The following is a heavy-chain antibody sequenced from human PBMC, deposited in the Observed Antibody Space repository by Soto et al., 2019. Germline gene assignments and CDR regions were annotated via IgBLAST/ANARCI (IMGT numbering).Heavy chain of an antibody. CDR3: ARGSLSEVLHYYRYYYLDV. CDR1: GFVVTGNY. V-gene: IGHV3-53*04. J-gene: IGHJ6*03. D-gene: IGHD3-10*01. Sequence: EVQLVESGGGLVQPGKSLRLSCAASGFVVTGNYMSWVRQAPGKGLEWVSVIYSGGVTYYAGSVKGRFTISRDKSKNPLDLQMNSLRLEDTAVYYCARGSLSEVLHYYRYYYLDVWGVGTKVTVSS. CDR2: IYSGGVT.